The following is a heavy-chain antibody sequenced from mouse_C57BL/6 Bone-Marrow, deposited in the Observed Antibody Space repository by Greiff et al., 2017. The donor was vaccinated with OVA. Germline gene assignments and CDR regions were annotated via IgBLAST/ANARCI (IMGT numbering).Heavy chain of an antibody. CDR1: GYTFTTYP. CDR3: AMRGSLLRYGMDY. J-gene: IGHJ4*01. Sequence: VQLQQSGAELVKPGASVKMSCKASGYTFTTYPIEWMKQNHGKSLEWIGNFHPYNDDTKYNEKFKGKATLTVEKSSSTVYLELSRLTSDDSAVYYCAMRGSLLRYGMDYWGQGTSVTVSS. CDR2: FHPYNDDT. V-gene: IGHV1-47*01. D-gene: IGHD1-1*01.